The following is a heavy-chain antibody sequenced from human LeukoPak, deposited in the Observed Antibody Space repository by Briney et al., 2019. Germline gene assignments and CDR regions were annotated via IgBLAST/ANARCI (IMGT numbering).Heavy chain of an antibody. V-gene: IGHV4-31*03. CDR3: ARGYGDYYH. CDR2: IYYSGST. CDR1: GGSISSGGSY. Sequence: PSETLSLTCTVSGGSISSGGSYWNWIRQHPGKGLEWIGYIYYSGSTYYNPSLKSRVIISVDTSKNQFSLKLSSVTAADTAVYYCARGYGDYYHWGQGTLVTVSS. J-gene: IGHJ5*02. D-gene: IGHD4-17*01.